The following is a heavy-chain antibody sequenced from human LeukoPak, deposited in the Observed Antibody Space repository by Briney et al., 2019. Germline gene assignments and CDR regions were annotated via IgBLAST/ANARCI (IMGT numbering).Heavy chain of an antibody. J-gene: IGHJ5*02. CDR1: GGSFSGYY. Sequence: SETLSLTCAVYGGSFSGYYWSWIRQPPGKGLEWIGEINHSGSTNYNPSLKRRVTISVDPSKNQFSLKLSSVTAADTAVYYCASRVDTAMGYNWFDPWGQGTLVTVSS. V-gene: IGHV4-34*01. CDR2: INHSGST. CDR3: ASRVDTAMGYNWFDP. D-gene: IGHD5-18*01.